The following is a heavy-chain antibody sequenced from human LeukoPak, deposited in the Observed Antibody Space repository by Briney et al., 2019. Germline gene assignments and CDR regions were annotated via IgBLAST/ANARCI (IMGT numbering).Heavy chain of an antibody. D-gene: IGHD3-22*01. CDR2: IVVGSGNT. CDR3: AADYYDSSGYHSDY. V-gene: IGHV1-58*02. Sequence: GASVKVSCKASGFTFTSSAMRWLRQACGQRLEWIGWIVVGSGNTNYAHKFQERVTITRDMSTSTAYMELSSLRSEDTAVYYCAADYYDSSGYHSDYWGQGTLVTVSS. J-gene: IGHJ4*02. CDR1: GFTFTSSA.